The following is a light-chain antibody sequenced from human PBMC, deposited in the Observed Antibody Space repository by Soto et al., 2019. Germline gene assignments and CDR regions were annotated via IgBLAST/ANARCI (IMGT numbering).Light chain of an antibody. CDR3: QQANSFPT. CDR2: AAS. Sequence: DIRMTQSPSLVGASVGDTVTLTRRASQGISSWLAWYQQKPGKPPKLLIYAASRLQSGVPSMFSGRGSGTDFTLTISSLQPDDFATYYRQQANSFPTFGQGTRLEIK. J-gene: IGKJ5*01. V-gene: IGKV1-12*01. CDR1: QGISSW.